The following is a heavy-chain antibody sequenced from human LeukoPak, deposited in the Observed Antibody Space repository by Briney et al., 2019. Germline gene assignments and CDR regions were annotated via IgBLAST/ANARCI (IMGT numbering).Heavy chain of an antibody. V-gene: IGHV1-2*02. Sequence: GASVKVSCKASGYTFTGYYMYWVRQAPGQGLEWMGWINPKSGGTNYAQKFQGRVTMTRDTSISTAYMELSRLRSDDTAVFYCARLSGDRNWFDPWGQGILVTVSS. J-gene: IGHJ5*02. CDR3: ARLSGDRNWFDP. CDR1: GYTFTGYY. D-gene: IGHD2-21*01. CDR2: INPKSGGT.